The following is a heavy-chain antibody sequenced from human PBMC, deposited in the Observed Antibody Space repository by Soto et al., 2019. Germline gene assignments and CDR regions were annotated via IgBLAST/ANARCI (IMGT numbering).Heavy chain of an antibody. CDR1: GFTFSNYA. J-gene: IGHJ4*02. CDR2: ISGSGGST. CDR3: AKGDYDFVSGYGPSPPVDY. Sequence: GGSLRLSCAASGFTFSNYAMSWVRQAPGMGLEWVSGISGSGGSTYYADSVKGRFTASRDNSMNTLNLQMNSLRAEDTAVYYCAKGDYDFVSGYGPSPPVDYWGQGTLVTVSS. V-gene: IGHV3-23*01. D-gene: IGHD3-3*01.